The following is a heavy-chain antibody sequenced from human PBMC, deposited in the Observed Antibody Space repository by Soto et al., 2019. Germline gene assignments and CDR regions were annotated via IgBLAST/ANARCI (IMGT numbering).Heavy chain of an antibody. D-gene: IGHD4-17*01. J-gene: IGHJ4*02. V-gene: IGHV3-7*05. Sequence: GGSLRLSCAASGFSFSRYSMNWVRQVPGKGLEWVANIKQDGSQTYYVDSVKGRFTISRDKAKNSVSLQLNSLRAEDTAVYYCARLAAPINYDNGGSGFDFWGQGTLVTVSS. CDR1: GFSFSRYS. CDR2: IKQDGSQT. CDR3: ARLAAPINYDNGGSGFDF.